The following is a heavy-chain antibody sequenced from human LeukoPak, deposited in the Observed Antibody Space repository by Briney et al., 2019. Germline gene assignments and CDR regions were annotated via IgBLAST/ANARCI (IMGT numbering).Heavy chain of an antibody. V-gene: IGHV4-4*07. CDR3: ARGRDMTPLAAYYSFVN. Sequence: SETLSLTCTVSGGSISSYYWSWIRQPAGKGLEWIGRIYTSGSTNCNPSLKSRVTISVDTSNSQFSLKVTSVTAADTAVYYCARGRDMTPLAAYYSFVNWGQGTLVTVSS. CDR2: IYTSGST. CDR1: GGSISSYY. J-gene: IGHJ4*02. D-gene: IGHD2-15*01.